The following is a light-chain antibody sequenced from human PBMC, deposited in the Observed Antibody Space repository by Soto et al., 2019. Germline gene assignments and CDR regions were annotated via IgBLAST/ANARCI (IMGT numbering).Light chain of an antibody. V-gene: IGKV3-15*01. CDR2: GAS. Sequence: EIVMTQSPATLSVSPGERATLSCRASQSVSSNLAWYQQKPGQAPRLLIYGASTRATGIPARFSGSGSGTESTLTISSLQSEDFAVYYCQQYNNWPRTWTFGQGTKVEIK. CDR3: QQYNNWPRTWT. CDR1: QSVSSN. J-gene: IGKJ1*01.